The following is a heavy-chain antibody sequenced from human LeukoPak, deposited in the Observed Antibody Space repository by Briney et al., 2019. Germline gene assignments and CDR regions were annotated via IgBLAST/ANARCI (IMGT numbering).Heavy chain of an antibody. CDR2: IKSKTDGGTT. CDR1: GFTFANAW. Sequence: GGSLRLSCEASGFTFANAWMIWARQAPGKGLEWVGRIKSKTDGGTTDYAAPVKGRFTISRDDSKNTLYLQMNSLKTEDTAVYYCTAPSQQYSSGWYGAPYYYYMDVWGKGTTVTVSS. V-gene: IGHV3-15*01. CDR3: TAPSQQYSSGWYGAPYYYYMDV. D-gene: IGHD6-19*01. J-gene: IGHJ6*03.